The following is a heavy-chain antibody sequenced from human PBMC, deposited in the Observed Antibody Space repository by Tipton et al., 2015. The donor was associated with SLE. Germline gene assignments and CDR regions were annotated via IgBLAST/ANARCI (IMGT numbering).Heavy chain of an antibody. Sequence: TLSLTCTVSGGSISSSSYYWGWIRQPPGKGLEWIGSIYYSGSTYYNPSLKSRVTISVDTSKNQFSLKLSSVTAADTAVYYCAGGDMAALDYWGQGTLVIVSS. D-gene: IGHD6-13*01. V-gene: IGHV4-39*01. CDR1: GGSISSSSYY. J-gene: IGHJ4*02. CDR3: AGGDMAALDY. CDR2: IYYSGST.